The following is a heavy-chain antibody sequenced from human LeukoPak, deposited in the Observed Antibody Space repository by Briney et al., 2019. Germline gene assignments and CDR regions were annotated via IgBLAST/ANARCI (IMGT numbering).Heavy chain of an antibody. J-gene: IGHJ4*02. Sequence: GGSLRLSCAASGFTFSSYAMHWARQAPGKGLEYVSVISSNGGSTYYANSVKGRFTISRDNSKNTLYLQMGSLRAEDMAVYYCARGGEDIQAGGYYFDYWGQGTLVTVSS. D-gene: IGHD2-15*01. CDR3: ARGGEDIQAGGYYFDY. CDR2: ISSNGGST. V-gene: IGHV3-64*01. CDR1: GFTFSSYA.